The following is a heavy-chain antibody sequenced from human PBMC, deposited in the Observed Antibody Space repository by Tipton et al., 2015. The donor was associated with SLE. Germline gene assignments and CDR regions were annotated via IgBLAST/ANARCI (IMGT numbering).Heavy chain of an antibody. CDR1: GFDFSYYA. J-gene: IGHJ4*02. Sequence: LRLSCAASGFDFSYYAVQWFRQAPGKGLEWIGYIYHSGSTNFNPSLKSRVTTSVDTSKNQFSLKLNSVTAADTAVYYCARGGLSFFDYWGQGTLVTVSS. CDR2: IYHSGST. V-gene: IGHV4-59*01. D-gene: IGHD3-16*01. CDR3: ARGGLSFFDY.